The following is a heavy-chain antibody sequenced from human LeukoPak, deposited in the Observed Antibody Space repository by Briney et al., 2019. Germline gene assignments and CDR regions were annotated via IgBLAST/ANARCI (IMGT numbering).Heavy chain of an antibody. CDR3: ARSYSGSYSAPGSFDY. CDR2: IYYSGST. J-gene: IGHJ4*02. CDR1: GGSISSSSYY. V-gene: IGHV4-39*07. Sequence: SETLSLTCTVSGGSISSSSYYWGWIRQPPGKGLEWIGSIYYSGSTYYNPSLKSRVTISVDTSKNQFSLKLSSVTAADTAVYYCARSYSGSYSAPGSFDYWGQGTLVTVS. D-gene: IGHD1-26*01.